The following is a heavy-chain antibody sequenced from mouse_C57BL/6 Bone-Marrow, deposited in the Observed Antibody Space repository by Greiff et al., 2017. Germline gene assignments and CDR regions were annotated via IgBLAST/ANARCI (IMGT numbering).Heavy chain of an antibody. CDR1: GYAFSSYW. J-gene: IGHJ1*03. V-gene: IGHV1-80*01. CDR2: IYPGDGDT. Sequence: QVQLQQSGAELVKPGASVKISCKASGYAFSSYWMNWVKQRPGKGLEWIGQIYPGDGDTNYNGKFTGKATLTADKSASTAYMQLSSLTSEDSAVYVCARRHYFGSSYGYWYRDVWGTGTTVTVSS. CDR3: ARRHYFGSSYGYWYRDV. D-gene: IGHD1-1*01.